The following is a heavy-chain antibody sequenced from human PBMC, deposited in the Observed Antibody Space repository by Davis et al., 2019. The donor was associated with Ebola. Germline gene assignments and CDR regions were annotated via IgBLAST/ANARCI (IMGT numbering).Heavy chain of an antibody. Sequence: GGSLRLSCAASGFTFSSYAMSWVRQAPGKGLEWVANIKHDGSEKYYVDSVKGRFTISRDNVKNSLYLQMNSLIAEDTAVYYCARDLTTVIKTRPFDYWGQGTLVTVSS. CDR2: IKHDGSEK. V-gene: IGHV3-7*01. CDR1: GFTFSSYA. D-gene: IGHD4-17*01. J-gene: IGHJ4*02. CDR3: ARDLTTVIKTRPFDY.